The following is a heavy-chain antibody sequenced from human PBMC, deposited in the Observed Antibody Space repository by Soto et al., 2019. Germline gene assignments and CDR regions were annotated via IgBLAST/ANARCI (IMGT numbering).Heavy chain of an antibody. CDR2: IYSGGST. D-gene: IGHD3-22*01. CDR1: GFTVSNNF. CDR3: ARGRFYYDSSGLHNDAFDI. J-gene: IGHJ3*02. V-gene: IGHV3-53*01. Sequence: EVQLVESGGGLIQPGGSLRPSCAASGFTVSNNFLSWVRQAPGKGLQWVSLIYSGGSTYYADSVKGRFTISRDNSKNTLYLQMNSLRAEDTAVYYCARGRFYYDSSGLHNDAFDIWGQGTMVTVSS.